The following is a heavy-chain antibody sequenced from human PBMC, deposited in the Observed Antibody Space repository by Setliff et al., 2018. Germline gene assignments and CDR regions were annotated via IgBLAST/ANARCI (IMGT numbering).Heavy chain of an antibody. V-gene: IGHV4-38-2*02. J-gene: IGHJ3*01. Sequence: ETLSLTCAVSGYSISNGFYWGWIRQSPVKGLEWIGSLFDGGSAYYSPSLKSRASISLDASKNQFALKLTSATAADTAVYYCARDPHYDPTYSLPGHAFDFWGQGIMGTVSS. CDR3: ARDPHYDPTYSLPGHAFDF. CDR2: LFDGGSA. CDR1: GYSISNGFY. D-gene: IGHD3-22*01.